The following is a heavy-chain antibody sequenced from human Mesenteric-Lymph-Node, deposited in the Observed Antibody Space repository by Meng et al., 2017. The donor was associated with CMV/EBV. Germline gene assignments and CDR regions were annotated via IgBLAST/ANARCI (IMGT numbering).Heavy chain of an antibody. V-gene: IGHV4-4*02. CDR3: ARVDLVSGTYFDY. D-gene: IGHD3-10*01. CDR2: IYHSGNI. J-gene: IGHJ4*02. Sequence: AVSGGSISGSNGWSWVRQPPGKGLVWIGEIYHSGNINYNPSLKSRVTISVDKSKNQFSLKLISVTAADTAVYYCARVDLVSGTYFDYWGQGTLVTVSS. CDR1: GGSISGSNG.